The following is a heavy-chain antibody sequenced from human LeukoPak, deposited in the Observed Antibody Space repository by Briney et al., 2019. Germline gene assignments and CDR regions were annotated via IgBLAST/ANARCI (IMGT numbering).Heavy chain of an antibody. Sequence: GGSLRLSCAASGFTFSTYEMNWVRQAPGKGLEWVSYISSRDSTIYYADSVKGRFAISRDNAKNSLYLQMNSLRAEDTAVYYCARRYCSSSSCTLDYWGQGTLVTVSS. CDR1: GFTFSTYE. D-gene: IGHD2-2*01. V-gene: IGHV3-48*03. CDR2: ISSRDSTI. J-gene: IGHJ4*02. CDR3: ARRYCSSSSCTLDY.